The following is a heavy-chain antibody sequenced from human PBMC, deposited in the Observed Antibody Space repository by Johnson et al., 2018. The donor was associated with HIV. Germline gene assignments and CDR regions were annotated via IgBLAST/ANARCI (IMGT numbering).Heavy chain of an antibody. Sequence: QVYLVESGGGVVQPGGSLRLSCAASGFTFSSYGMHWVRQAPGKGLEWVAFIRYDGSNKYYADSVKGRFTISRDNSKNTLYLQMNSLRAEDTAVYYCAKGGGQLWFYIAFDIWGQGTMVTVSS. CDR1: GFTFSSYG. CDR2: IRYDGSNK. J-gene: IGHJ3*02. V-gene: IGHV3-30*02. CDR3: AKGGGQLWFYIAFDI. D-gene: IGHD5-18*01.